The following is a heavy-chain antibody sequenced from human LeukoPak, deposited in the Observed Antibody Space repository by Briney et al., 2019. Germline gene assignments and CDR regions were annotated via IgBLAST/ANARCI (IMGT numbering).Heavy chain of an antibody. J-gene: IGHJ5*02. CDR2: IYYSGST. D-gene: IGHD3-3*02. CDR3: AAHYSHFWSGYYPNLNWFDP. CDR1: GGSISSSSYY. Sequence: LETLSLTCAVSGGSISSSSYYWGWIRQPPGKGLEWIGSIYYSGSTYYNPSLKSRVTISVDTSKDQFSLKLSSVTAADTAVYYCAAHYSHFWSGYYPNLNWFDPWGQGTLVTVSS. V-gene: IGHV4-39*01.